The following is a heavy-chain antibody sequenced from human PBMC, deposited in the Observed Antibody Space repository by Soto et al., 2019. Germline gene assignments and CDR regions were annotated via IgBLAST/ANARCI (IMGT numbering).Heavy chain of an antibody. V-gene: IGHV3-33*01. Sequence: QVQLVESGGGVVQPGRSLRLSCAASGFIFSSYGMHWVRQAPGKGLEWVAVIWYDRSNKYYADSVKGRFTISRDNSKNTLYLQMNSLRAEDTAVYYCARQAVAGLCFDYWGQGTLVTVSS. D-gene: IGHD6-19*01. CDR1: GFIFSSYG. CDR2: IWYDRSNK. CDR3: ARQAVAGLCFDY. J-gene: IGHJ4*02.